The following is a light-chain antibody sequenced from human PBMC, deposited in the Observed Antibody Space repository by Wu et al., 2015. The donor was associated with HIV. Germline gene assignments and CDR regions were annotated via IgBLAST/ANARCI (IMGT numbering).Light chain of an antibody. CDR2: RAS. V-gene: IGKV1-5*03. J-gene: IGKJ1*01. Sequence: DIQMTQSPSTLSASVGDRVTITCRASQSVNSWLAWYQHKPGRAPKVLMYRASNLEPGVPSRFSGSGSGTEFTLTISSLQPDDFATYYCQQYNTYPWTFGQGTNGGDQT. CDR1: QSVNSW. CDR3: QQYNTYPWT.